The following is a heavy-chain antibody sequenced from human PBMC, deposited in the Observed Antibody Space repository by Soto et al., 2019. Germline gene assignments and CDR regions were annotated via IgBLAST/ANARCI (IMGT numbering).Heavy chain of an antibody. CDR1: GGSVSSGNDY. Sequence: QVQLQESGPGLVKPSETLSLTCTVSGGSVSSGNDYWSWIRQPPGKGLEWIGEINHSGSTNYNPSLKSRVTISVDTSKNQFSLKLSSVTAADTAVYYCARGVVVVVAATPKWFDPWGQGTLVTVSS. J-gene: IGHJ5*02. CDR2: INHSGST. V-gene: IGHV4-61*01. D-gene: IGHD2-15*01. CDR3: ARGVVVVVAATPKWFDP.